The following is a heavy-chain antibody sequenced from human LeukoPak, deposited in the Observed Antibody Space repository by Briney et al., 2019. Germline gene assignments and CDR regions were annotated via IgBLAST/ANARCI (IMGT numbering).Heavy chain of an antibody. D-gene: IGHD2-15*01. CDR3: ARHGGSFDY. CDR2: IYYSGST. CDR1: GGSISSSSYY. J-gene: IGHJ4*02. V-gene: IGHV4-39*01. Sequence: PSETLSLTCTVSGGSISSSSYYWGWIRQPPGKGLEWIGSIYYSGSTYYNPSLKSRVTISVDTSKNQFSLKLSSVTAADTAVYYCARHGGSFDYWGQRTLVTVSS.